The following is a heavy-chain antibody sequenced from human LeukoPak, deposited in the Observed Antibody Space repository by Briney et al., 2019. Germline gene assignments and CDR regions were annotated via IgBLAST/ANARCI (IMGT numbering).Heavy chain of an antibody. J-gene: IGHJ4*02. CDR3: ARSDLGTGTAEPFNY. CDR2: ISGYQGST. Sequence: ASVKVSCKASGYTLTNYGINWVRQAPGQGLEWMGWISGYQGSTKYAQKFQGRVTMTIDTSTSTAYMDLRSLRSDDTAIYFCARSDLGTGTAEPFNYWGQGTLVAVSS. V-gene: IGHV1-18*01. D-gene: IGHD5-18*01. CDR1: GYTLTNYG.